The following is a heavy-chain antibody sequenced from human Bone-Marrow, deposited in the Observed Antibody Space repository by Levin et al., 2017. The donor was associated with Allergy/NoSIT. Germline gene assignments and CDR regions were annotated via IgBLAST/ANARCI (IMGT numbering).Heavy chain of an antibody. V-gene: IGHV4-34*01. CDR3: ARRPVVPAANGLFDY. Sequence: PSETLSLTCAVYGGSFSGYYWSWIRQPPGKGLEWIGEINHSGSTNYNPSLKSRVTISVDTSKNQFSLKLSSVTAADTAVYYCARRPVVPAANGLFDYWGQGTLVTVSS. CDR2: INHSGST. CDR1: GGSFSGYY. D-gene: IGHD2-2*01. J-gene: IGHJ4*02.